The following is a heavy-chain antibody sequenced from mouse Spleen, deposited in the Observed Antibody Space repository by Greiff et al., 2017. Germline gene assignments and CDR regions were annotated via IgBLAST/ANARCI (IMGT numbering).Heavy chain of an antibody. CDR1: GFTFSDYG. D-gene: IGHD2-12*01. J-gene: IGHJ3*01. V-gene: IGHV5-17*01. CDR3: ARNGYSPAWFAY. Sequence: DVKLVESGGGLVKPGGSLKLSCAASGFTFSDYGMHWVRQAPEKGLEWVAYISSGSSTIYYADTVKGRFTISRDNAKNTLFLQMTSLRSEDTAMYYCARNGYSPAWFAYWGQGTLVTVSA. CDR2: ISSGSSTI.